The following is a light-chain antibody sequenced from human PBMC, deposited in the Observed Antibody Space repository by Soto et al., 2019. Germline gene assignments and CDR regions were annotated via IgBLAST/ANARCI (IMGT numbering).Light chain of an antibody. Sequence: EIVLTQSPGTLSLSPGERATLSCRARQSVSGRSLAWYQQKPGQAPRPLIYGASSRASGIPDRFSGSGSGTDFTLTISRLEPEDFAVYYCQQYGSTPWTFGQGTKVEIK. V-gene: IGKV3-20*01. CDR1: QSVSGRS. J-gene: IGKJ1*01. CDR3: QQYGSTPWT. CDR2: GAS.